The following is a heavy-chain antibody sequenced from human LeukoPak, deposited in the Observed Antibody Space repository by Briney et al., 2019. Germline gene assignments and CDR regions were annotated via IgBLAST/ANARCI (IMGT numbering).Heavy chain of an antibody. CDR1: GYTLTELS. CDR3: ATTPYDFWSGYFNPPLLY. CDR2: FDPEDGET. V-gene: IGHV1-24*01. Sequence: ASVKVSCKVSGYTLTELSMHWVRQAPGKGLEWMGGFDPEDGETIYAQKFQGRVTMTEDTSTDTAYMELSSLRSEDTAVYYCATTPYDFWSGYFNPPLLYWGQGTLVTVSS. J-gene: IGHJ4*02. D-gene: IGHD3-3*01.